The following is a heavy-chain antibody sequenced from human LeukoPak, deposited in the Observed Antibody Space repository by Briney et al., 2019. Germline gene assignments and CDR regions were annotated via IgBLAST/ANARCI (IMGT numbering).Heavy chain of an antibody. CDR3: ASTMVRGVIDY. CDR1: GFTFSSYA. J-gene: IGHJ4*02. CDR2: ISYDGSNK. V-gene: IGHV3-30*04. D-gene: IGHD3-10*01. Sequence: GRSLRLSCAASGFTFSSYAMHWVRQAPGKGLEWVAVISYDGSNKYYADSVKGRFTISRDNSKNTLYLQMNSLRAEDTAVYYCASTMVRGVIDYWGQGTLVTVSS.